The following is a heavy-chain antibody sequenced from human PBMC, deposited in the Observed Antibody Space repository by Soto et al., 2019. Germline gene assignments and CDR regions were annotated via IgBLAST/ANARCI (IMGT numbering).Heavy chain of an antibody. CDR3: ATFDFDFWSGYPSHAFDI. CDR2: FDPEDGET. CDR1: GYTLTELS. V-gene: IGHV1-24*01. D-gene: IGHD3-3*01. J-gene: IGHJ3*02. Sequence: ASVKVSCKVSGYTLTELSMHWVRQAPGKGLEWMGGFDPEDGETIYAQKFQGRVTMTEDTSTDTAYMELSSLRSEDTAVYYCATFDFDFWSGYPSHAFDIWGQGTMVTVSS.